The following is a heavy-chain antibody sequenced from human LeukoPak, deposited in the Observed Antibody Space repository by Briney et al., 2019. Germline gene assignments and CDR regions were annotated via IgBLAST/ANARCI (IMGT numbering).Heavy chain of an antibody. CDR3: ARYYYGFQRAFDI. J-gene: IGHJ3*02. CDR2: IYYSGST. V-gene: IGHV4-39*01. CDR1: GGSISSSSYY. Sequence: PSETLSLTCTVYGGSISSSSYYWGWIRQPPGKGLEWIGSIYYSGSTYYNPSLKSRVTISVDTSKNQFFLKLSSVTAADTAVYFCARYYYGFQRAFDIWGQGTMVTVSS. D-gene: IGHD3-10*01.